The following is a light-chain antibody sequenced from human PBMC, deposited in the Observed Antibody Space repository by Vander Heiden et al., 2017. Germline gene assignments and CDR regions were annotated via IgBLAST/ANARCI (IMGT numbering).Light chain of an antibody. Sequence: QAVLTQPPSASGTPGQRVTIYCSGSSSNIGSNTVNWYQQLPGKAPKVIIYSSNQRPSGVPDRFAGSKSGNSASRAIRGLKSEDEAEYYCQVWDDRLHGGVFGGGTKLTVL. V-gene: IGLV1-44*01. CDR2: SSN. CDR1: SSNIGSNT. J-gene: IGLJ3*02. CDR3: QVWDDRLHGGV.